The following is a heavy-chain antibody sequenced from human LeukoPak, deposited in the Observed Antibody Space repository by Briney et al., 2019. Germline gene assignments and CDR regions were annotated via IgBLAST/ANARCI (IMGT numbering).Heavy chain of an antibody. J-gene: IGHJ5*02. CDR3: ARDGLRYFDWFQSYNWFDP. CDR1: VGTFSSYT. V-gene: IGHV1-69*04. D-gene: IGHD3-9*01. CDR2: IIPILGIA. Sequence: ASVKVSCKASVGTFSSYTISWVRQAPGQGLEWMGRIIPILGIANYAQKYQGRVTITADKSTSTAYMELNSLRSEDTDVYYCARDGLRYFDWFQSYNWFDPWGQGTLVTVSS.